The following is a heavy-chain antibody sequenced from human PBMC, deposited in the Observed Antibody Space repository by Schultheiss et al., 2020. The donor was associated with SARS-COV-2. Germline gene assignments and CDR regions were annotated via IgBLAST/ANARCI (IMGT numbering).Heavy chain of an antibody. Sequence: SQTLSLTCTVSGGSVSSSSYYWSWIRQPPGKGLVWIGYIYYSGYTSYNPSLKSRVTMSVDTSKNHFSLKLSSVTAADTAVYYCARQSAGSQGAFDIWGQGTMVTVSS. CDR3: ARQSAGSQGAFDI. V-gene: IGHV4-61*03. D-gene: IGHD1-26*01. CDR2: IYYSGYT. CDR1: GGSVSSSSYY. J-gene: IGHJ3*02.